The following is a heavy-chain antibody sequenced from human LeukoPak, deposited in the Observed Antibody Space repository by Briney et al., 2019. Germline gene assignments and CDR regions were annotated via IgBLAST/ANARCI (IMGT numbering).Heavy chain of an antibody. D-gene: IGHD1-26*01. CDR3: ARLVGATRGVDY. CDR1: GYTLIELS. Sequence: SVKVSCKVSGYTLIELSMHWVRQAPGQGLEWMGGIIPIFGTANYAQKFQGRVTITTDESTSTAYMELSSLRSEDTAVYYCARLVGATRGVDYWGQGTLVTVSS. V-gene: IGHV1-69*05. J-gene: IGHJ4*02. CDR2: IIPIFGTA.